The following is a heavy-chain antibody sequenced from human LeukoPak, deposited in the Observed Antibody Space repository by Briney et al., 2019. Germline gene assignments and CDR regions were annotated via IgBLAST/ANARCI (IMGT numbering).Heavy chain of an antibody. D-gene: IGHD2-2*01. CDR3: ARGRGIVPAARYFDY. J-gene: IGHJ4*02. CDR1: GGSFSGYY. Sequence: TSETLSLTCAVYGGSFSGYYWSWIRQPPGKGLDCIGEINHSGSTNYNPSLKSRVTISVDTSKNQFSLKLSSVTAADTAVYYCARGRGIVPAARYFDYWGQGTLVTVSS. CDR2: INHSGST. V-gene: IGHV4-34*01.